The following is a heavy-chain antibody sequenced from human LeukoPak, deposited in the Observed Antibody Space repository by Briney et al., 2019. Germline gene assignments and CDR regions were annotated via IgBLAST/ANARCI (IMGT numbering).Heavy chain of an antibody. CDR2: IKQDASTK. CDR1: GFSFSNSW. V-gene: IGHV3-7*01. D-gene: IGHD1-26*01. J-gene: IGHJ4*02. Sequence: PGGSLRLSCAASGFSFSNSWMAWVRQAPGQGLEWVANIKQDASTKHYAGSLKGRFTISRDNSRNSLYLQMHSLTVDDTAVYFCARDTIGSLDYWGQGILVTVAS. CDR3: ARDTIGSLDY.